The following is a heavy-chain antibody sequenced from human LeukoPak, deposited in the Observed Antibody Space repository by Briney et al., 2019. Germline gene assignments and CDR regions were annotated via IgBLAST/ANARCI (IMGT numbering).Heavy chain of an antibody. Sequence: TGGSLRLSCGASGFTFSCYWMSGVRQAPGKGLEWVAFIRYDGSNKYYADSVKGRFTISRDNSKNTLYLQMNSLRAEDTAVYYCAKDQNYYDSSGYPQVFQHWGQGTLVTVSS. CDR3: AKDQNYYDSSGYPQVFQH. D-gene: IGHD3-22*01. CDR2: IRYDGSNK. V-gene: IGHV3-30*02. J-gene: IGHJ1*01. CDR1: GFTFSCYW.